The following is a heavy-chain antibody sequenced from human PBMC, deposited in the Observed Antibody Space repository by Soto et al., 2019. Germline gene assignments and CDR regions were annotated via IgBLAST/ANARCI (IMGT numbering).Heavy chain of an antibody. J-gene: IGHJ6*02. Sequence: GGSLRLSCAASGFTFSDYYMSWLRQPPGKGLEWVSYISKSGSIIHFADSVKGRFAISRDNAKNTLYLQMSSLRAEDTAVYYCARAECSSPDCLTAYYSYGLDVWGQGSTVTVSS. V-gene: IGHV3-11*04. CDR1: GFTFSDYY. CDR3: ARAECSSPDCLTAYYSYGLDV. D-gene: IGHD3-9*01. CDR2: ISKSGSII.